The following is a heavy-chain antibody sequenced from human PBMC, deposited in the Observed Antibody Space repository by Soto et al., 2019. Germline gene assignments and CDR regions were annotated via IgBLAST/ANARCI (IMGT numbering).Heavy chain of an antibody. CDR1: GGTFSSYA. CDR3: ARVDLTNWFDP. J-gene: IGHJ5*02. Sequence: ASVKVSCKASGGTFSSYAISWVRQAPGQGLEWMGWISAYNGNTNYAQKLQGRVTMTTDTSTSTAYMELRSLRSDDTAVYYCARVDLTNWFDPWGQGTLVTVSS. V-gene: IGHV1-18*01. D-gene: IGHD3-9*01. CDR2: ISAYNGNT.